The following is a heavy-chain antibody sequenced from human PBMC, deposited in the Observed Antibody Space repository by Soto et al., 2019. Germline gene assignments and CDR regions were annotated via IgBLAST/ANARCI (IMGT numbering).Heavy chain of an antibody. CDR2: MYNTGST. D-gene: IGHD2-21*02. CDR1: GGSISGYY. J-gene: IGHJ6*02. Sequence: SETLSLTCIVSGGSISGYYWSWIRQPPGKGLEWIGYMYNTGSTVYTPSFKSRVTISVDTSKNQFSLKLNSVTAADTAVYYCARDLWGYCGTDCYPLDVWGQGTTVTVSS. V-gene: IGHV4-59*01. CDR3: ARDLWGYCGTDCYPLDV.